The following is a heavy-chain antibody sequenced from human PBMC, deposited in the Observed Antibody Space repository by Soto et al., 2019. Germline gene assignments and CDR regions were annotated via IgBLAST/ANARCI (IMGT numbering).Heavy chain of an antibody. D-gene: IGHD3-22*01. CDR2: ISAYNGNT. CDR3: AGSDYDSSGYYPLFDY. V-gene: IGHV1-18*01. Sequence: ASVKVSCKASGFTFTSYAISSLRQAPGQGLEWMGWISAYNGNTNYAQKLQGRVTMTADESTSTAYMELSSLRSEDTAVYYCAGSDYDSSGYYPLFDYWGQGTLVTVPS. J-gene: IGHJ4*02. CDR1: GFTFTSYA.